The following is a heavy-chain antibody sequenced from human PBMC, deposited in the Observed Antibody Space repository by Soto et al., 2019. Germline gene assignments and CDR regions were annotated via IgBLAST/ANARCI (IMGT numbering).Heavy chain of an antibody. CDR3: ARASYSSGWDPSLDYFDY. V-gene: IGHV5-51*01. J-gene: IGHJ4*02. CDR2: IYPGDSDT. D-gene: IGHD6-19*01. CDR1: GYSFTSYW. Sequence: GESLKISCKGSGYSFTSYWIGWVRQMPGKGLEWMGIIYPGDSDTRYSPSFQGQVTISADKSISTAYLQWSSLKASDTAMYYCARASYSSGWDPSLDYFDYWGQGTLVTVSS.